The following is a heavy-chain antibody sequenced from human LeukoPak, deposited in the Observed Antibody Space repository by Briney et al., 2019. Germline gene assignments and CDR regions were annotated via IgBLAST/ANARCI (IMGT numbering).Heavy chain of an antibody. D-gene: IGHD3-10*01. CDR2: INPTGGST. J-gene: IGHJ4*02. V-gene: IGHV1-46*01. CDR1: GYTFTSYY. CDR3: ARGTGMVRGVNPPLY. Sequence: ASVKVSCKASGYTFTSYYMHWVRQASGQGLEWMGLINPTGGSTGYAQKFQGRVTMTRDMSTSTAYMELRSLRSDDTAVYYCARGTGMVRGVNPPLYWGQGTLVTVSS.